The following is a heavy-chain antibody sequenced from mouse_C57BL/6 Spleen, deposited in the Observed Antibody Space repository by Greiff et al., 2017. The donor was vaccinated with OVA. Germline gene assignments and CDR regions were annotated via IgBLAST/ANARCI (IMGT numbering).Heavy chain of an antibody. J-gene: IGHJ1*03. CDR2: IHPSDSDT. Sequence: QVQLQQPGAELVKPGASVKVSCKASGYTFTSYWMHWVKQRPGQGLEWIGRIHPSDSDTNYNQKFKGKATLTVDKTSSTAYMQLSILTSEDSAVYYCAIENYGSSYVRYFDVWGTGTTVTVSS. CDR1: GYTFTSYW. V-gene: IGHV1-74*01. CDR3: AIENYGSSYVRYFDV. D-gene: IGHD1-1*01.